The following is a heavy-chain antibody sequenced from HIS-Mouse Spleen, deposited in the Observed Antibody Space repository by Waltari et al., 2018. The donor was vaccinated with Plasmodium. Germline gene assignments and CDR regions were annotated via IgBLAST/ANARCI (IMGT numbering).Heavy chain of an antibody. V-gene: IGHV1-2*02. J-gene: IGHJ4*02. CDR1: GYTFTGYY. Sequence: QVQLVQSGAEVKKPGASVKVSCKASGYTFTGYYMHWVRQAPGQGLAWMGGMNTNRGGKSKGKKLQGRVTMTRDTSISTAYRGLSRLRSDDTAVYYCARDLAAAGHFDYWGQGTLVTVSS. CDR2: MNTNRGGK. CDR3: ARDLAAAGHFDY. D-gene: IGHD6-13*01.